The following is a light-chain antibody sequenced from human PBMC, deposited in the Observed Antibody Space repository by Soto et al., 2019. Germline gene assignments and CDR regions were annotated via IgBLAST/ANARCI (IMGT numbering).Light chain of an antibody. Sequence: EIVLTQSPTTLSLSPGERATLSCRASQSVSSYLAWYQQKPGQAPRLLIYDASNRATGIPARFSGSGSGTDLTLTISSLEPEDFAAYYCQQRSNWPFTWTFGQGTKV. V-gene: IGKV3-11*01. CDR3: QQRSNWPFTWT. J-gene: IGKJ1*01. CDR1: QSVSSY. CDR2: DAS.